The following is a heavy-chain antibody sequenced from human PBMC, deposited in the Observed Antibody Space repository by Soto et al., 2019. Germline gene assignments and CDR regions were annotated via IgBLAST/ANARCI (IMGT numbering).Heavy chain of an antibody. Sequence: EVQLVESGGGLVQPGGSLRLSCAASGFTFSSYWMHWVRQAPGKGLVWVSRINSDGSRTSYADSVKGRFTISRDNAKNTLYLQMNSSRAEDTAVYYCVITSLVVAAATREDYWGQGTLVTVSS. D-gene: IGHD2-15*01. CDR1: GFTFSSYW. CDR2: INSDGSRT. CDR3: VITSLVVAAATREDY. V-gene: IGHV3-74*01. J-gene: IGHJ4*02.